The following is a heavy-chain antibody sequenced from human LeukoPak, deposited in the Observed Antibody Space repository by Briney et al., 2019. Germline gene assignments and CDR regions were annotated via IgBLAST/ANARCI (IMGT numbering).Heavy chain of an antibody. D-gene: IGHD4-17*01. Sequence: GGSLRLSCAASGFTFSSYSMNWVRQAPGKGLEWVSSISSSSSTIYYADSVKGRFTISRDNAKNSLYLQMNSLRAEDTAVYYCARTSPDYGDYRNFDYWGQGTLVTVSS. CDR1: GFTFSSYS. V-gene: IGHV3-48*04. CDR3: ARTSPDYGDYRNFDY. J-gene: IGHJ4*02. CDR2: ISSSSSTI.